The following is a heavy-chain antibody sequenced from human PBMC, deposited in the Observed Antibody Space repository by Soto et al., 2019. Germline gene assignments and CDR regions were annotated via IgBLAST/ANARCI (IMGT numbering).Heavy chain of an antibody. Sequence: SETLSLTCTVSGGSFSSSSYYWGWIRQPPGKGLEWIGSIYYRGSTYYNPSLKSRVTISVDTSKNQFSLKLSSVTAADTAVYYCARHYCSTSTCYLAYYYYAMDVWGQGTTVNVSS. CDR3: ARHYCSTSTCYLAYYYYAMDV. J-gene: IGHJ6*02. V-gene: IGHV4-39*01. D-gene: IGHD2-2*01. CDR2: IYYRGST. CDR1: GGSFSSSSYY.